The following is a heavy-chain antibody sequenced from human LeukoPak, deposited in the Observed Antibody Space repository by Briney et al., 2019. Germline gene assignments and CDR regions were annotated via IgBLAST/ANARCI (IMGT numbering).Heavy chain of an antibody. CDR1: GFSFSKYW. J-gene: IGHJ4*02. Sequence: GGSLRLSCAASGFSFSKYWMHWVRQTPGEGLVWVSRIKEDGTYTSYADSVKGRFTISRDNARNTVFLQMNSLRAEDTAVYYCARDFDMGITPGDDFDFWGQGTLVIVSS. CDR3: ARDFDMGITPGDDFDF. V-gene: IGHV3-74*01. D-gene: IGHD3-9*01. CDR2: IKEDGTYT.